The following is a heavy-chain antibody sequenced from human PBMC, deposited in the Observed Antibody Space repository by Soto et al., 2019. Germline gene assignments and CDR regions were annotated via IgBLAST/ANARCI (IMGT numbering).Heavy chain of an antibody. CDR1: GGSVSSGSYY. CDR2: IYYSGST. Sequence: QVQLQESGPGLVKPSETLSLTCTVSGGSVSSGSYYWSWIRQPPGKGLEWIGYIYYSGSTSYNPSLKSRVTISVDTSKNQFSLKLSSVTAADTAVYYCAREQSSSNYYYYYGMDVWGQGTTVTVSS. CDR3: AREQSSSNYYYYYGMDV. D-gene: IGHD6-6*01. J-gene: IGHJ6*02. V-gene: IGHV4-61*01.